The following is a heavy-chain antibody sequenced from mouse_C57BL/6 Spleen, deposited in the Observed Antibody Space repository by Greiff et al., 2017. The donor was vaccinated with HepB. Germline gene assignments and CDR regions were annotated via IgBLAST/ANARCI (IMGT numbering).Heavy chain of an antibody. CDR1: GYSFTSYY. CDR2: IYPGSGNT. V-gene: IGHV1-66*01. J-gene: IGHJ2*01. D-gene: IGHD1-1*01. Sequence: QVQLQQSGPELVKPGASVKISCKASGYSFTSYYIHWVKQRPGQGLEWIGWIYPGSGNTKYNEKFKGKATLTADTSSSTAYMQLSSLTSEDSAVYYWARGYYGGGFDYWGQGTTLTVSS. CDR3: ARGYYGGGFDY.